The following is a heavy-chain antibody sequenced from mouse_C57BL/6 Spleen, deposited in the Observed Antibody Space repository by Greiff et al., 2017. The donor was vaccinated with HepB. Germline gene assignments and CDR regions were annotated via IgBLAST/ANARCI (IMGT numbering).Heavy chain of an antibody. J-gene: IGHJ2*01. D-gene: IGHD4-1*01. CDR2: IYPGSGNT. V-gene: IGHV1-76*01. Sequence: VQLQESGAELVRPGASVKLSCKASGYTFTDYYINWVKQRPGQGLEWIARIYPGSGNTNYNEKFKGKATLTAEKSSSTAYMQLSSLTSEDSAVYFCARGGLGLDYWGQGTTLTVSS. CDR1: GYTFTDYY. CDR3: ARGGLGLDY.